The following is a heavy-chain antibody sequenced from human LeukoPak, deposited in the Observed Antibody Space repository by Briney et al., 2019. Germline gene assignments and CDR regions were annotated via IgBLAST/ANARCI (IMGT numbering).Heavy chain of an antibody. D-gene: IGHD3-3*01. J-gene: IGHJ4*02. CDR1: GYTLTSYD. CDR3: ARGYTIFGVVIISSVTNFDY. V-gene: IGHV1-8*01. CDR2: MNPNSGNT. Sequence: GASVKVSCKASGYTLTSYDINWVRQATGQGLEWMGWMNPNSGNTGYAQKFQGRVTMTRNTSISTAYMELSSLRSEDTAVYYCARGYTIFGVVIISSVTNFDYWGQGTLVTVSS.